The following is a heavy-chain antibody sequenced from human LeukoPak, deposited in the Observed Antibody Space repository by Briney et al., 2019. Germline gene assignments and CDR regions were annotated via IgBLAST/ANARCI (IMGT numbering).Heavy chain of an antibody. CDR3: ASGKANYSSGTRPTKGLSYYGMDV. V-gene: IGHV4-34*01. D-gene: IGHD6-19*01. Sequence: SETLSLTCAVYGGSFSGYYWSRIRQPPGKGLEWIGEINHSGSTNYNPSLKSRVTISVDTSKNQFSLKLSSVTAADTAVYYCASGKANYSSGTRPTKGLSYYGMDVWGQGTTVTVSS. CDR2: INHSGST. J-gene: IGHJ6*02. CDR1: GGSFSGYY.